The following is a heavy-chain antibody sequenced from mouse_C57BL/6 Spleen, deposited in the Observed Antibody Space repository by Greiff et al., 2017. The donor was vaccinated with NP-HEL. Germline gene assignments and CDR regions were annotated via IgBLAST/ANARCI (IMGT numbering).Heavy chain of an antibody. D-gene: IGHD1-1*01. CDR1: GYTFTSYW. CDR3: ARGGYYYGSAY. J-gene: IGHJ3*01. Sequence: QVQLQQSGAELVKPGASVKMSCKASGYTFTSYWITWVKQRPGQGLEWIGDIYPGSGSTNYNEKFKSKATLTVDTSSSTAYMQLSSLTSEDSAVYYCARGGYYYGSAYWGQGTLVTVSA. V-gene: IGHV1-55*01. CDR2: IYPGSGST.